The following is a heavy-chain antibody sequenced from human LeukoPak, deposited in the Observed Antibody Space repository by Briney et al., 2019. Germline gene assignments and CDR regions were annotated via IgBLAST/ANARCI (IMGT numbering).Heavy chain of an antibody. CDR2: IIPIFGTA. V-gene: IGHV1-69*13. J-gene: IGHJ6*02. CDR1: GGTVSSYA. D-gene: IGHD3-3*01. Sequence: ASVKVSCKASGGTVSSYAISWVRQAPGQGLEWMGGIIPIFGTANYAQKFQGRVTITADESTSTAYMELSSLRSEDTAVYYCARQVLEWPFYYYYYGMDVWGQGTTVTVSS. CDR3: ARQVLEWPFYYYYYGMDV.